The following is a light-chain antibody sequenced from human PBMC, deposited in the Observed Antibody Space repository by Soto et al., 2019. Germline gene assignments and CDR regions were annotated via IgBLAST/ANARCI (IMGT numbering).Light chain of an antibody. CDR3: SSFKGTNYFV. Sequence: QSALTQPPSASGSPGQSVTISCTGTYSDIGAYNYVSWYRLRPGEAPKLIIYEVTKRPSGVPDRILASKSGNTASLTVSGLQADDEAEYYCSSFKGTNYFVFGSGTKVTVL. CDR1: YSDIGAYNY. CDR2: EVT. V-gene: IGLV2-8*01. J-gene: IGLJ1*01.